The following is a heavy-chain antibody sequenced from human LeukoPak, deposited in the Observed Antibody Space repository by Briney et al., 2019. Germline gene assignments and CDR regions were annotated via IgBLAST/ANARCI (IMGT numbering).Heavy chain of an antibody. Sequence: GGSLRLSCAASGFTFTSYGMSWVRQAPGKGLEWVSAISGSGGTTYHADSVKGRFTISRDNSKNTLYLQMNSLRAEDTAVYYCVSSSRAPDYWGQGTLVTVSS. D-gene: IGHD6-6*01. CDR3: VSSSRAPDY. V-gene: IGHV3-23*01. CDR1: GFTFTSYG. CDR2: ISGSGGTT. J-gene: IGHJ4*02.